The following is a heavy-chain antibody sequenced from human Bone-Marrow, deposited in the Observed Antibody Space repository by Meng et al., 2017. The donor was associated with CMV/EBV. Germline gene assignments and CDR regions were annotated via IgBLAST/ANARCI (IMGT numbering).Heavy chain of an antibody. Sequence: GESLKISCVASGFSFSNYEMNWVRQAPGKGLEWLSYITSSGDTHYADSVKGRVTITRDNAKNSLSLQMNSLRAEDTAVYYCARTVVPAASHYYYYGMGVWGQGTTVTVSS. CDR3: ARTVVPAASHYYYYGMGV. D-gene: IGHD2-2*01. CDR2: ITSSGDT. V-gene: IGHV3-48*03. CDR1: GFSFSNYE. J-gene: IGHJ6*02.